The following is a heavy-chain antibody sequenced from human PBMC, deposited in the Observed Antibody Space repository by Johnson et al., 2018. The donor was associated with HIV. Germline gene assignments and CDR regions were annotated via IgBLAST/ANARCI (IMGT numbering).Heavy chain of an antibody. J-gene: IGHJ3*02. CDR2: ISYDGSNK. CDR3: ATPQGGYSAFDI. D-gene: IGHD2-15*01. Sequence: QVQLVGSGGGGVQPGRSLRLSCAASGFTLSGYGMRWVRKAPGTGLEWVAVISYDGSNKYYADSVKGRFTISKDNSKNTLYLPMNSLGAEDTALYYCATPQGGYSAFDIWGQGTMVTVSS. CDR1: GFTLSGYG. V-gene: IGHV3-30*03.